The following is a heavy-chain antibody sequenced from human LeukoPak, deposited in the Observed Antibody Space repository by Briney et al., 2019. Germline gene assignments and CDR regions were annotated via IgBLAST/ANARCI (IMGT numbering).Heavy chain of an antibody. CDR2: ISGSGGCT. V-gene: IGHV3-23*01. J-gene: IGHJ4*02. Sequence: GGSLTLSCAASGFTFSIYAKSWVRHAPGKGLEWVSAISGSGGCTYYADSVKGRFTISRDNSKNSLYLQMNSLRAEDTAVYYCESQRFGATDYWGQGTLVTVSS. D-gene: IGHD3-3*01. CDR1: GFTFSIYA. CDR3: ESQRFGATDY.